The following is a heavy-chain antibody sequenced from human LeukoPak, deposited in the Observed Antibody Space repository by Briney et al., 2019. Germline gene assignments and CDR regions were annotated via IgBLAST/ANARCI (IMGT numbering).Heavy chain of an antibody. CDR3: ARGGSLYDASYYYYLDV. CDR2: INSSATIL. J-gene: IGHJ6*03. D-gene: IGHD2/OR15-2a*01. CDR1: GFTFTDSY. Sequence: PGGSLRLSCAGSGFTFTDSYMNWIRQAPGKGPEWISYINSSATILHYADSVKGRFTISRENAKSSLYLQMNNLRAGDTAVYYCARGGSLYDASYYYYLDVWGKGTRVTVSS. V-gene: IGHV3-11*04.